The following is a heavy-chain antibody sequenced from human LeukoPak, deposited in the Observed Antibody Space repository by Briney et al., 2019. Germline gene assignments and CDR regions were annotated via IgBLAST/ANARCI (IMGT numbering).Heavy chain of an antibody. CDR2: ISWNSGSI. D-gene: IGHD3-22*01. CDR1: GFTFDDYA. V-gene: IGHV3-9*01. CDR3: AKGYYYDSSGYYYGAFDI. Sequence: PGRSLRLSCAASGFTFDDYAMHWVRQAPGKGLEWVSGISWNSGSIGYADSVKGRFTISRDDAKNSLYLQMNSLRAEDTALYYCAKGYYYDSSGYYYGAFDIWGQGTMVTVSS. J-gene: IGHJ3*02.